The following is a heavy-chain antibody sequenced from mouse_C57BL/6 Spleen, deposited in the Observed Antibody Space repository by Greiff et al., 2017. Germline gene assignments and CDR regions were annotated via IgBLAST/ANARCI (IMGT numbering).Heavy chain of an antibody. CDR3: AFRPPNWAWFAY. J-gene: IGHJ3*01. CDR1: GYTFTDYN. D-gene: IGHD4-1*01. CDR2: INPNNGGT. Sequence: EVQLQQSGPELVKPGASVKMSCKASGYTFTDYNMHWVKQSHGKSLEWIGYINPNNGGTSYNQKFKGKATLTVNKSSSTAYMELRSLTSEDSAVYYCAFRPPNWAWFAYWGQGTLVTVSA. V-gene: IGHV1-22*01.